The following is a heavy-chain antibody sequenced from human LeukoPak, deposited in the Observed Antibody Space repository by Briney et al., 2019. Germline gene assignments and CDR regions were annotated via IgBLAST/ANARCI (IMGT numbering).Heavy chain of an antibody. D-gene: IGHD2-15*01. Sequence: GGSLRLSCAASGFTFSSYGMHWVRQAPGKGLEWVASIRYDGSNKYYADSVKGRFTISRDNSKNTLYLQMNSLRAEDTAVYYCALRSGGSWSYYYYGMDVWGQGTTVTVSS. J-gene: IGHJ6*02. CDR2: IRYDGSNK. V-gene: IGHV3-30*02. CDR3: ALRSGGSWSYYYYGMDV. CDR1: GFTFSSYG.